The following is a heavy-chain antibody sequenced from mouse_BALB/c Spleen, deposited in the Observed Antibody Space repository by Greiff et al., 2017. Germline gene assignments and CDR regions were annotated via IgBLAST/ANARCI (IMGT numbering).Heavy chain of an antibody. Sequence: QVQLKESGPGLVAPSQSLSITCTVSGFSLSSYSVHWVRQPPGKGLEWLGMIRGGGSTDYTSALKSRLSISKDNSKSQAFLKMNSLQTDDTAMYYCARDTTATTAMDYWGQGTSVTVSA. J-gene: IGHJ4*01. CDR3: ARDTTATTAMDY. CDR2: IRGGGST. D-gene: IGHD1-2*01. CDR1: GFSLSSYS. V-gene: IGHV2-6-4*01.